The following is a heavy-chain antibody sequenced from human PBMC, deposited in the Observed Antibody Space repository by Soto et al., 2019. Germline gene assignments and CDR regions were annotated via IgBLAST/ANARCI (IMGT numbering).Heavy chain of an antibody. CDR1: GFTFSRFS. V-gene: IGHV3-30-3*01. D-gene: IGHD3-10*02. J-gene: IGHJ6*02. Sequence: QVQLVESGGGVVQPGRSLTLSCAASGFTFSRFSMHWVRQAPGKGLAWVAVISYDGSNTHYAESVKGRFNISRDDSKNTVFLQMNNLSGEESDGYYCARDHGMFLSYYYFGMDVWGQGTTVSVSS. CDR2: ISYDGSNT. CDR3: ARDHGMFLSYYYFGMDV.